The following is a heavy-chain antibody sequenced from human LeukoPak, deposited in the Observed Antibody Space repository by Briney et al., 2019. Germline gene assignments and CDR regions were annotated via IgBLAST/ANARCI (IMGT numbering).Heavy chain of an antibody. V-gene: IGHV3-30*03. CDR3: ARDLGANYYYGMDV. CDR2: ISYDGSNK. Sequence: HTGGSLRLSCAASGFTFSSYSMNWVRQAPGKGLEWVAVISYDGSNKYYADSVKGRFTISRDNSKNTLYLQMNSLRAEDTAVYYCARDLGANYYYGMDVWGQGTTVTVSS. CDR1: GFTFSSYS. J-gene: IGHJ6*02.